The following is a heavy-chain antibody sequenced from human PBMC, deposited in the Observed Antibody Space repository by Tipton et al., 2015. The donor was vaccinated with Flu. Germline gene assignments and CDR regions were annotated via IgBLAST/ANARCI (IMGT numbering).Heavy chain of an antibody. CDR1: GFTFSNYY. J-gene: IGHJ5*02. CDR2: ISSIGNTI. D-gene: IGHD4-11*01. CDR3: ARDRNSKDSWFDP. Sequence: SLRLSCAASGFTFSNYYMTCIRQAPWKGLEWVSYISSIGNTIYYADSVKGRFTISRDNTKKSLFLQMNSLRVEDTAVYYCARDRNSKDSWFDPWSQGTLVPVSS. V-gene: IGHV3-11*01.